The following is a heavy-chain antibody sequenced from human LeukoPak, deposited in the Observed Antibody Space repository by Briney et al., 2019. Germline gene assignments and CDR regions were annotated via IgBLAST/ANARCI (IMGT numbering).Heavy chain of an antibody. D-gene: IGHD3-10*01. J-gene: IGHJ4*02. CDR1: GFTFSSYA. CDR3: AKAGGHYYGSGSDFDY. V-gene: IGHV3-23*01. Sequence: GGSLRLSCAASGFTFSSYAMSWVRQAPGKGLEWVSAISGSGGSTYYADSVKGRFTISRDNSKNTLYLQMNSPRAEDTAVYYCAKAGGHYYGSGSDFDYWGQGTLVTVSS. CDR2: ISGSGGST.